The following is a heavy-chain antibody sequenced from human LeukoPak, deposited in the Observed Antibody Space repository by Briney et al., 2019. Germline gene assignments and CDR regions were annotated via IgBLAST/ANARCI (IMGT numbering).Heavy chain of an antibody. V-gene: IGHV4-59*01. CDR2: IYYSGST. J-gene: IGHJ4*02. D-gene: IGHD3-10*01. CDR3: ARYYGWTFDY. Sequence: SETLSLTCTVSGGSISSYYWSWIRQPPGKGLEWIGYIYYSGSTNYNPSPKSRVTISVDTSKNQFSLKLSSVTAADTAVYYCARYYGWTFDYWGQGTLVTVSS. CDR1: GGSISSYY.